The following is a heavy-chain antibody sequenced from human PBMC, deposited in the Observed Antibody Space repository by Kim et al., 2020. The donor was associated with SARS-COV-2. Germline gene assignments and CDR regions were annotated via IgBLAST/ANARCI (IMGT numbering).Heavy chain of an antibody. CDR1: GFTFSSYG. CDR3: AKARSIAAAGLDY. D-gene: IGHD6-13*01. Sequence: GGSLRLSYAASGFTFSSYGMHWVRQAPGKGLEWVAVIWYDGSNKYYADSVKGRFTISRDNSKNTLYLQMNSLRAEDTAVYYCAKARSIAAAGLDYWGQGTLVTVSS. CDR2: IWYDGSNK. V-gene: IGHV3-33*06. J-gene: IGHJ4*02.